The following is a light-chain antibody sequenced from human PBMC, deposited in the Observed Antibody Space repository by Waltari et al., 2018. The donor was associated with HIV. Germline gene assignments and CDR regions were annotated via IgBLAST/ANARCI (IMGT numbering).Light chain of an antibody. CDR1: SSDVGSYNR. CDR3: SSYTSSSTVV. CDR2: EVS. J-gene: IGLJ2*01. Sequence: QSALTQPPSVSGSPGQSVTISCTGTSSDVGSYNRVSWYQQPPGTAPKLMIYEVSTLPSGVPDRFSGSKSGNTASLTSSGLQAEDEADYYCSSYTSSSTVVFGGGTKLTVL. V-gene: IGLV2-18*02.